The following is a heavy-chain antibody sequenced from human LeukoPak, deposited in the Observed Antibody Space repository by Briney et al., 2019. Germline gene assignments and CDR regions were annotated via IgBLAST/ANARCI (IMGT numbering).Heavy chain of an antibody. CDR3: ASRDRVRGVISAFDI. CDR1: GGSISSSNW. CDR2: IYHSGST. J-gene: IGHJ3*02. V-gene: IGHV4-4*02. D-gene: IGHD3-10*01. Sequence: SETLSLTCAVSGGSISSSNWWSWVRQPPGKGLEWIGEIYHSGSTNYNPSLKSRVTISVDKSKNQFSLKLSSVTAADTAVYYCASRDRVRGVISAFDIWGQGTMVTVSS.